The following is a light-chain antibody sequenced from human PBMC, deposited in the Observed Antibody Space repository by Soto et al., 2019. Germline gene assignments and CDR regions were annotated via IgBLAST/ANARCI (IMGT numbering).Light chain of an antibody. Sequence: DIQMTQSPSSLSASVGDRVTITCRASQSISSYLNWYQQKPGKAHKLLIYAASSLQTGVPSRFSGSGSGTDFTLTISSLQPEDFATYYCQQRYSTLTFGPGTKVYIK. V-gene: IGKV1-39*01. J-gene: IGKJ3*01. CDR3: QQRYSTLT. CDR1: QSISSY. CDR2: AAS.